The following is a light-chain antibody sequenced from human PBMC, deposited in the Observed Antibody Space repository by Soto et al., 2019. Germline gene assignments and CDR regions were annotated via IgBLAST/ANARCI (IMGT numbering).Light chain of an antibody. J-gene: IGLJ2*01. CDR2: DVS. V-gene: IGLV2-23*02. Sequence: QSALTQPASVSGSPGQSITISCTCTSSDVGSYNLVSWYQQHPGKAPKLMIYDVSKRPSGVSNRFSGSKSGNTASLTISGLQAEDEADYYCCSYAGSSTPVVFGGGTKLTVL. CDR3: CSYAGSSTPVV. CDR1: SSDVGSYNL.